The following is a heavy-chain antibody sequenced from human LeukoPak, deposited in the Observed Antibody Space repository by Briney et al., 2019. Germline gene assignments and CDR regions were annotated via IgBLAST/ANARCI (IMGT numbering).Heavy chain of an antibody. V-gene: IGHV3-48*03. CDR3: ARDGGEGAFDI. CDR2: ISSSGSTI. D-gene: IGHD3-16*01. Sequence: PGGSLRPSCAASGFTFSSYEMNWVRQAPGKGLEWVSYISSSGSTIYYADSVKGRFTISRDNAKNSLYLQMNSLRAEDTAVYYCARDGGEGAFDIWGQGTMVTVSS. J-gene: IGHJ3*02. CDR1: GFTFSSYE.